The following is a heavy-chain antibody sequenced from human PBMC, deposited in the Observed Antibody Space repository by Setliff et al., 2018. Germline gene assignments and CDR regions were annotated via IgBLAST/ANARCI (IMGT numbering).Heavy chain of an antibody. D-gene: IGHD4-4*01. J-gene: IGHJ6*03. CDR1: GDSISGDY. Sequence: SETLSLTCTVSGDSISGDYWRWIRQPPGKGLEWIGSIYYSGSTYYNPSLKSRVTISVDTSKNQFSLKLSSVTAADTAVYYCARGVTRPIYYYYYYMDVWGKGTTVTVSS. V-gene: IGHV4-39*01. CDR2: IYYSGST. CDR3: ARGVTRPIYYYYYYMDV.